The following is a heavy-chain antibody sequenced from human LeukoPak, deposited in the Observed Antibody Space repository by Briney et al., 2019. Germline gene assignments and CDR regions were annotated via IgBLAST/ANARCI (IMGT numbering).Heavy chain of an antibody. J-gene: IGHJ4*02. CDR2: IYTSGST. V-gene: IGHV4-61*02. CDR1: GGSISSGSYY. Sequence: PSETLSLTCTVSGGSISSGSYYWSWIRQPAGKGLEWIGRIYTSGSTNYNPSLKSRVTISVDTSKNQFSLKLSSVTAADTAVYYCARTIGPNLFDYWGQGTLVTVSS. CDR3: ARTIGPNLFDY. D-gene: IGHD3-9*01.